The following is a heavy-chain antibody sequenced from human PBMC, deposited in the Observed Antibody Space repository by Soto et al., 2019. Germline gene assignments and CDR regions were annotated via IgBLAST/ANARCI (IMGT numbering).Heavy chain of an antibody. V-gene: IGHV5-10-1*01. CDR2: IDPSDSYT. Sequence: GESLKISCKGSGYTFTNYWISWVRQMPGKGLEWMGRIDPSDSYTNYSPSFQGHVAISCDKSINTAYLHLTSLKASDTAMYYCARHPPEGLAMHVWGHGPTVTVSS. J-gene: IGHJ6*02. CDR1: GYTFTNYW. CDR3: ARHPPEGLAMHV.